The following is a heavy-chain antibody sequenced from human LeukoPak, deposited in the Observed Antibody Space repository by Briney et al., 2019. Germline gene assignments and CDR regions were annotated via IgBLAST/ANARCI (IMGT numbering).Heavy chain of an antibody. CDR3: ARDPGGFMDV. J-gene: IGHJ6*02. Sequence: GGSLRLSCAASGFTLSTYWMSWVRQAPGKGLEWVAHIKQDGSQEYYVDSVRGRFTISRDNAKNSLYLQMNSLRAEDTAVYYCARDPGGFMDVWGQGTTVTVSS. CDR1: GFTLSTYW. CDR2: IKQDGSQE. V-gene: IGHV3-7*01.